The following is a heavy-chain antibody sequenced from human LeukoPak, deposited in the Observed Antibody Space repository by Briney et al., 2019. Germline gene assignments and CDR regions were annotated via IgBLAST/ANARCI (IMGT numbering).Heavy chain of an antibody. CDR1: GYSISSGYY. J-gene: IGHJ4*02. CDR3: ARDRGYSSSWYLYYFDY. V-gene: IGHV4-38-2*02. Sequence: SETLSLTCTVSGYSISSGYYWGWIRQPPGKGLEWIGSIYHSGSTYYNPSLKSRVTISVDTSKNQFSLKLSSVTAADTAVYYCARDRGYSSSWYLYYFDYWGQGTLVTVSS. CDR2: IYHSGST. D-gene: IGHD6-13*01.